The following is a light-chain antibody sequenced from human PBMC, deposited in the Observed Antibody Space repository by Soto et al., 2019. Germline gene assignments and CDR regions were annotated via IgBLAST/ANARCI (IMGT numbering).Light chain of an antibody. CDR3: QQYDSSPIT. J-gene: IGKJ5*01. Sequence: EIVLTQSRGTLSLSPGERATLSFRASHSVSSSYLAWYQQKPGQAPSLLIYGASRRATGIPDRFSGSGSGTDFTLTISRLEPEDFAVYYCQQYDSSPITFGQGTRLEI. CDR1: HSVSSSY. V-gene: IGKV3-20*01. CDR2: GAS.